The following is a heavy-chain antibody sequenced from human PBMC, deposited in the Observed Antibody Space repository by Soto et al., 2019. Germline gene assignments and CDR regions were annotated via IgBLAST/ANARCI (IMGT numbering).Heavy chain of an antibody. CDR2: IIPIFGTP. Sequence: QVQLVQSGAEVKKPGSSVKVSCKASGGIFSTYAISWLRQAPGQGLEWMGGIIPIFGTPNYAQRFQGRVTITADESTSTAYMELSRRRCEGTAVYYCARDRDDYGSGNYYNRIGFWGQGTLVTVSS. J-gene: IGHJ4*02. D-gene: IGHD3-10*01. CDR3: ARDRDDYGSGNYYNRIGF. CDR1: GGIFSTYA. V-gene: IGHV1-69*01.